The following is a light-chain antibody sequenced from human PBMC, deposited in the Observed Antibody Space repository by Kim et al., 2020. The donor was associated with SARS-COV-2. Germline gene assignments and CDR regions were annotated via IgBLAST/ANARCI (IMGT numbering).Light chain of an antibody. CDR1: QTISTW. V-gene: IGKV1-5*03. J-gene: IGKJ2*01. CDR2: LAS. CDR3: QHYSRFPYT. Sequence: SASVGDRVTITCRASQTISTWLACYQQKPGKAPKLLIYLASTLESGVPSRFIGSGSGTEFTLTIDSLQPDDFATYYCQHYSRFPYTFGQGTKLEI.